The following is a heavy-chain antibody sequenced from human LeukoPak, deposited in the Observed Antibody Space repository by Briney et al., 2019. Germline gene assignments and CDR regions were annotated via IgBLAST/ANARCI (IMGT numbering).Heavy chain of an antibody. CDR2: ISYDGSNK. V-gene: IGHV3-30*04. CDR3: AREGGDYVAMGAFDI. Sequence: GGSLRLSCAASGFTLSSYAMHWVRQAPGKGLEWVAVISYDGSNKYYADSVKGRFTISRDNSKNTLYLQMNSLRAEDTAVYYCAREGGDYVAMGAFDIWGQGTMVTVSS. D-gene: IGHD4-17*01. J-gene: IGHJ3*02. CDR1: GFTLSSYA.